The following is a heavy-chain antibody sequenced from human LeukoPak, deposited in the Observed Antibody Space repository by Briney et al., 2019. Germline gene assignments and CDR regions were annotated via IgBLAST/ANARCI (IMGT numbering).Heavy chain of an antibody. Sequence: ASVKVSCKASGYTFASYAMHWVRQAPGQRLEWMGWINAGNGNTKYSQKFQGRVTITRDTSASTAYMELSSRRSEDTAVYYCASTRTYYYDSSGLDFWGQGTLVTVSS. CDR2: INAGNGNT. D-gene: IGHD3-22*01. CDR3: ASTRTYYYDSSGLDF. V-gene: IGHV1-3*01. J-gene: IGHJ4*02. CDR1: GYTFASYA.